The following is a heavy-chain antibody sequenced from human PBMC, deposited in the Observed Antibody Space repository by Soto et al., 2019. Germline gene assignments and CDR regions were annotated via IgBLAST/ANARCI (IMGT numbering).Heavy chain of an antibody. D-gene: IGHD1-7*01. CDR2: IYWDDDK. J-gene: IGHJ4*02. CDR1: GFSLTTYGVG. CDR3: AHRLTLNSDWNYGRFDY. V-gene: IGHV2-5*02. Sequence: QITLKESGPTLVKPTQTLTLTCTFSGFSLTTYGVGVGWIRQPPGKALQWLALIYWDDDKRYCPSLKSRLTITKDTSKNQVVLTMTNMDPVDTATYFCAHRLTLNSDWNYGRFDYWRQRTLVTVSS.